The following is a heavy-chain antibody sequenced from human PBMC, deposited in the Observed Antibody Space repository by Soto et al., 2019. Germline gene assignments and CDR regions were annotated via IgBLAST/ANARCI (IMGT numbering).Heavy chain of an antibody. CDR1: GYTFTSYC. CDR3: ARVMSDYPTPVDY. Sequence: ASVKVSCKASGYTFTSYCISCVRQAPGQGLEWMGWISAYNVNTNYAQKLQGRVTMTTDTSTSTAYMELRSQSSHHTAAYYCARVMSDYPTPVDYWGQGTLVNVSS. V-gene: IGHV1-18*01. D-gene: IGHD2-15*01. CDR2: ISAYNVNT. J-gene: IGHJ4*02.